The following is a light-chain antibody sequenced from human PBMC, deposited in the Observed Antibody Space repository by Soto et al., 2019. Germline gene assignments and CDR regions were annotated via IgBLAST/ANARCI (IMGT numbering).Light chain of an antibody. Sequence: QSALTQPASVSGSPGQSITISCTGTSSDVGGYNYVSWYQQYPGKAPKLMIYEVTHRPSGVSTRFSGSKSGNTASLAISGLQAEDEADYFCCSFTGGVNHDVFGTGTKLTVL. CDR3: CSFTGGVNHDV. CDR2: EVT. CDR1: SSDVGGYNY. J-gene: IGLJ1*01. V-gene: IGLV2-14*03.